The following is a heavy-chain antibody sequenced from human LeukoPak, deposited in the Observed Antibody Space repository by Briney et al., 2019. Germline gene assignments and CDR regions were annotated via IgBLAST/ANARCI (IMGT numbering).Heavy chain of an antibody. D-gene: IGHD3-22*01. V-gene: IGHV1-2*02. J-gene: IGHJ1*01. CDR3: ARAPKTYYYDSSGSLAGFQH. CDR2: INPNSGGT. CDR1: GYTFTGYY. Sequence: ASVKVSCKASGYTFTGYYMHWVRQAPGQGLEWMGWINPNSGGTNYAQKFQGRVTISVDTSKNQFSLKLSSVTAADTAVYYCARAPKTYYYDSSGSLAGFQHWGQGTLVTVSS.